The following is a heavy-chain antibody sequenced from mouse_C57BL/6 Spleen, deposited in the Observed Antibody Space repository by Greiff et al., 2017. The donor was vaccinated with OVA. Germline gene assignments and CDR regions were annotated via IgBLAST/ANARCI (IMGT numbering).Heavy chain of an antibody. D-gene: IGHD2-2*01. Sequence: EVQVVESGEGLVKPGGSLKLSCAASGFTFSSYAMSWVRQTPEKRLEWVAYISSGGDYIYYADTVKGRFTISRDNARNTLYLQMSSLKSEDTAMYYCTRERSRVRGYDEGFAYWGQGTLVTVSA. CDR1: GFTFSSYA. V-gene: IGHV5-9-1*02. CDR3: TRERSRVRGYDEGFAY. CDR2: ISSGGDYI. J-gene: IGHJ3*01.